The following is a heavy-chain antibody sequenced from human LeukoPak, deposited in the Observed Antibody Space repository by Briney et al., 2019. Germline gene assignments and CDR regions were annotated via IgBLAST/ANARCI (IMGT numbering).Heavy chain of an antibody. CDR3: ATHGTYSSSLYDAFDI. Sequence: PSETLSLTCTVSGSSIRSSTYYWGWIRQPPGKGLEWIGSIYYTESTYYNPSLKSRVTISVDTSRNHFSLKLSSVTAADTAVFYCATHGTYSSSLYDAFDIWGQGTMVTVSS. J-gene: IGHJ3*02. V-gene: IGHV4-39*01. CDR1: GSSIRSSTYY. CDR2: IYYTEST. D-gene: IGHD6-13*01.